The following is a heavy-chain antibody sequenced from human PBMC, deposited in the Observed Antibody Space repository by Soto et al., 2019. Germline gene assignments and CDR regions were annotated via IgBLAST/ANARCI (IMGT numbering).Heavy chain of an antibody. CDR2: MHHSGST. D-gene: IGHD6-13*01. V-gene: IGHV4-59*08. CDR3: ARQKSDGSSWYAYYYGMDV. Sequence: SETLSLTCTVSGVSITSHYWSWIRQSPGKGLEWIAYMHHSGSTNYNPSIKSRDTVSIDTSKSQVSLRMSSVTAADTAVYYCARQKSDGSSWYAYYYGMDVWGQGTTVT. J-gene: IGHJ6*02. CDR1: GVSITSHY.